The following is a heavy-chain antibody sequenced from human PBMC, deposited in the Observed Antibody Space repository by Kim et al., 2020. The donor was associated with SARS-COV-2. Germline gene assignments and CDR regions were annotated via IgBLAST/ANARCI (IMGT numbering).Heavy chain of an antibody. D-gene: IGHD3-10*01. CDR1: GFTFSSYA. V-gene: IGHV3-30*04. Sequence: GGSLRLSCAASGFTFSSYAMHWVRQAPGKGLEWVAVISYDGSNKYYADSVKGRFTICRDNSKNTLYLQMNSLRAEDTAVYYCARENYYGSGSFYYYYYYGMDVWGQGTTVTVSS. CDR3: ARENYYGSGSFYYYYYYGMDV. CDR2: ISYDGSNK. J-gene: IGHJ6*02.